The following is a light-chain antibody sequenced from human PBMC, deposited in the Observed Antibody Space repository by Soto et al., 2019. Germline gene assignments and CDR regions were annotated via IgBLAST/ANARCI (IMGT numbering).Light chain of an antibody. V-gene: IGLV1-47*01. J-gene: IGLJ2*01. CDR3: AAWDDSLSGVV. Sequence: QSVLTQPPSASGTPGQRVTISCSGSSPNIGNNYVFWYQQFPGTAPKLLIYRNNQRPSGVPDRFSGSKSGTSASLAISGLRSEDEADYYCAAWDDSLSGVVFGGGTKLTVL. CDR1: SPNIGNNY. CDR2: RNN.